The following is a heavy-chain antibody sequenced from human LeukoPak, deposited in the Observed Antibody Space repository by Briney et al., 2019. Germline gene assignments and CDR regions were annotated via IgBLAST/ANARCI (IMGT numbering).Heavy chain of an antibody. CDR3: ARYSSWPNYYYGMDV. V-gene: IGHV4-59*12. D-gene: IGHD2-15*01. J-gene: IGHJ6*04. CDR2: IYYSGST. CDR1: GGSIRSYY. Sequence: PSETLSLTCTVSGGSIRSYYWSWIRQPPGKGLEWIGYIYYSGSTNYNPSLKSRVTISVDTSKNQFSLKLSSVTAADTAVYYCARYSSWPNYYYGMDVWGKGTTVTVSS.